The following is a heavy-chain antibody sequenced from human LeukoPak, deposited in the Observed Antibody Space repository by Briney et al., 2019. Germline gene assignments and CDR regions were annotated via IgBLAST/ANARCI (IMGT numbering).Heavy chain of an antibody. D-gene: IGHD6-25*01. J-gene: IGHJ6*03. V-gene: IGHV4-4*07. CDR1: GGSISSYY. CDR2: IYTSGST. CDR3: ARGPSAATDYYYYYYMDV. Sequence: SETLSLTCTVSGGSISSYYWSWIRQPAGKGLEWIGRIYTSGSTNYNPSLKSRVTISVDTSKNQFSLKLSSVTAADTAVYYCARGPSAATDYYYYYYMDVWGKGTTVTVSS.